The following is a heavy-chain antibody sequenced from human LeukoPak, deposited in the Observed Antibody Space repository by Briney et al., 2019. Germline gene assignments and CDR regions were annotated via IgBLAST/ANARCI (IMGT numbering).Heavy chain of an antibody. D-gene: IGHD3-16*01. V-gene: IGHV3-7*03. CDR1: GITFSRFW. J-gene: IGHJ4*02. CDR3: ASGGHLDW. CDR2: INEDGSEK. Sequence: PGGSLRLSCAASGITFSRFWMSWVRQAPGKGLQWVANINEDGSEKHYVDSVKGRFTISRDNAENSLYLQMNSLGAEDTAVYYCASGGHLDWWGQGALVTVAS.